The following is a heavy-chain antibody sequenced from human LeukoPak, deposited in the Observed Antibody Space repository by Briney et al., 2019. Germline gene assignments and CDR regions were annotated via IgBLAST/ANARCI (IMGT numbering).Heavy chain of an antibody. CDR2: IYYSGST. Sequence: SETLSLTCTVSGGSISSYYWSWIRQPPGKGLEWIGYIYYSGSTNYNPSLKSRVTISADTSKNQFSLKLSSVTAADTAVYYCARARLRRNDAFDIWGQGTMVTVSS. D-gene: IGHD5/OR15-5a*01. J-gene: IGHJ3*02. V-gene: IGHV4-59*08. CDR3: ARARLRRNDAFDI. CDR1: GGSISSYY.